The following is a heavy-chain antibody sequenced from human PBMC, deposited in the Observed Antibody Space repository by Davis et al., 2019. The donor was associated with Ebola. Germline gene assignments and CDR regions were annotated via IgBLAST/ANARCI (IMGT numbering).Heavy chain of an antibody. CDR3: ARGSQWLGPDY. V-gene: IGHV4-59*01. D-gene: IGHD6-19*01. CDR1: GGSFSTYY. Sequence: SEPLSLPCTVSGGSFSTYYWSWVRQPPGKGLEWVGYIYYSGTTHYNPPLRGRVIISVDTSTKHFSLKLGSVTAADTPVYYCARGSQWLGPDYWGQGTRVTVSS. CDR2: IYYSGTT. J-gene: IGHJ4*02.